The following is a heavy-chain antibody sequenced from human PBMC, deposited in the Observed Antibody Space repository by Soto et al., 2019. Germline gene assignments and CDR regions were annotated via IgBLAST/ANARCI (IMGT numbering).Heavy chain of an antibody. J-gene: IGHJ4*02. Sequence: GGSLRLSCAASGVTVSGYYMTGVRQAPGRGLEWVGNIKQDGSEKYYVGSLKGRFTISRDNAKRSLYLQMNSLRVEDTAVYYCARGRSDDYFDYWGQGTLVTVSS. D-gene: IGHD2-15*01. CDR1: GVTVSGYY. CDR3: ARGRSDDYFDY. V-gene: IGHV3-7*01. CDR2: IKQDGSEK.